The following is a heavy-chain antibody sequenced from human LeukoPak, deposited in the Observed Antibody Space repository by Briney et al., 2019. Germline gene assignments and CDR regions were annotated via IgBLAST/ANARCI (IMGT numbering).Heavy chain of an antibody. D-gene: IGHD3-10*01. Sequence: GASVKVSCKASGYTFTGYYMHWVRQAPGQGLEWMGWINPNSGGTNYAQKFQGRVTMTRDTSISTAYMELSRLRSDDTAVYYCARSVRGAMSGYYYYMDVWGKGTTVTISS. J-gene: IGHJ6*03. V-gene: IGHV1-2*02. CDR2: INPNSGGT. CDR1: GYTFTGYY. CDR3: ARSVRGAMSGYYYYMDV.